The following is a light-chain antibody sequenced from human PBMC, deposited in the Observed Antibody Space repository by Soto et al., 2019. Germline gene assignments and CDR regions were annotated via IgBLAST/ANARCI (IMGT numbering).Light chain of an antibody. V-gene: IGKV3-20*01. Sequence: EIVLTQSPGTLSLSPGERATLSCRASQSVSSNYLAWYQQKPGQAPRLLISGAFNRTTGIPDRFSGSGSGTDFTLTINRLEPEDFAVYYCQQYGSSPPYTFGQGTKLEIK. CDR2: GAF. CDR3: QQYGSSPPYT. CDR1: QSVSSNY. J-gene: IGKJ2*01.